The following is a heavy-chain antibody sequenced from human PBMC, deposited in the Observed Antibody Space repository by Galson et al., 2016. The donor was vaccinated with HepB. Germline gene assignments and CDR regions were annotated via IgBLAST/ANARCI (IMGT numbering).Heavy chain of an antibody. D-gene: IGHD5-12*01. CDR1: GYTFNNYY. Sequence: SVKVSCKASGYTFNNYYMHWVRQAPGQGPEWMGIINPSGDSTTYAQKFHGRVTMTRDTSTSTAYMGLLSLTSEDTAVYYCARVGEAIVATTAGFEHWGQGTLVTVSS. CDR3: ARVGEAIVATTAGFEH. J-gene: IGHJ4*02. V-gene: IGHV1-46*02. CDR2: INPSGDST.